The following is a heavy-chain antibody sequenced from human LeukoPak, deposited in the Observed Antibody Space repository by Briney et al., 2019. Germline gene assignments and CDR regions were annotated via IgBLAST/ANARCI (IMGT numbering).Heavy chain of an antibody. Sequence: PGGSLRLSCAASGFTFSSYAMHWVRQAPGKGLEWVAVISYDGSNKYYAGSVKGRFTISRDDSKNTLYLQMNSLRAEDTAVYYCAREGYSGYPKFDYWGQGTLVTVSS. V-gene: IGHV3-30*04. CDR3: AREGYSGYPKFDY. CDR2: ISYDGSNK. D-gene: IGHD5-12*01. CDR1: GFTFSSYA. J-gene: IGHJ4*02.